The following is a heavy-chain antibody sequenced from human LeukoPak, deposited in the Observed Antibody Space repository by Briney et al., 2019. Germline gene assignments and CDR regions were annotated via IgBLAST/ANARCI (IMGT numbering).Heavy chain of an antibody. CDR2: IYTSGST. V-gene: IGHV4-4*07. Sequence: SETLSLTCTVSGGSISSYYWSWIRQPAGKGLEWIGRIYTSGSTNYNPSLKSRVTMSVDTSKNQFSLKLSSVPAADTAVYYCARVVEMATIYNWFDPWGQGTLVTVSS. J-gene: IGHJ5*02. CDR1: GGSISSYY. D-gene: IGHD5-24*01. CDR3: ARVVEMATIYNWFDP.